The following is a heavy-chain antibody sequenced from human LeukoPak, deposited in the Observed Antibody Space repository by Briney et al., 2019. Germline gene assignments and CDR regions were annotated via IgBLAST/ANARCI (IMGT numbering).Heavy chain of an antibody. J-gene: IGHJ5*02. Sequence: PVKVSCKASGGTFSSYAISWVRQAPVQGLEWMGGIIPIFGTANYAQKFQGRVTITADKSTSTAYMELSSLRSEDTAVYYCARDPGIAAAGTAPWGQGTLVTVSS. D-gene: IGHD6-13*01. CDR2: IIPIFGTA. CDR1: GGTFSSYA. CDR3: ARDPGIAAAGTAP. V-gene: IGHV1-69*06.